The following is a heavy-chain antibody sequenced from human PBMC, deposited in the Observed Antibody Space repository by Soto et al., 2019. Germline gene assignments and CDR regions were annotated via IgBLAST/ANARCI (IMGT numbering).Heavy chain of an antibody. CDR3: ARGREFDS. V-gene: IGHV4-30-2*01. J-gene: IGHJ4*02. CDR1: GGSLTSGAYS. Sequence: QLQLRESGSRLVKPSQTLSLTCAVSGGSLTSGAYSWNWIGQPPGNGLEWIGYIFPSGTTYYNPSLKSRVSISIAVSKHQFSPNLRSLTAADTAVYYCARGREFDSWGQGTLGTVSS. CDR2: IFPSGTT.